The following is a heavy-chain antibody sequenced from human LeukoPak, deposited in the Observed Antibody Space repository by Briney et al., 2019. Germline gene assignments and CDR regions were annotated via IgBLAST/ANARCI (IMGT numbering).Heavy chain of an antibody. CDR1: GGTFGSHA. J-gene: IGHJ4*02. Sequence: ASVKVSCKASGGTFGSHAVSWVRQAPGQGLEWMGRIVPILGIGNYAQKFQGRATITADKSTSTVYMELSSLRSEDTAVYYCARDRRVEAVSDEYWGQGTLVTVSS. D-gene: IGHD6-19*01. CDR2: IVPILGIG. V-gene: IGHV1-69*04. CDR3: ARDRRVEAVSDEY.